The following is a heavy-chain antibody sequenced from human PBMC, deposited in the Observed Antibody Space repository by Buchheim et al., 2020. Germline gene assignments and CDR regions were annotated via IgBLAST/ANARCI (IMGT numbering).Heavy chain of an antibody. D-gene: IGHD1-26*01. CDR3: ARGTGAPGGGNYYYYYGMDV. CDR1: GGSISSGGYY. V-gene: IGHV4-31*03. J-gene: IGHJ6*02. CDR2: IYYSGST. Sequence: QLQLQESGPGLVKPSETLSLTCTVPGGSISSGGYYWSWIRQHPGKGLEWIGYIYYSGSTYYNPSLKSRVTISVDTSKNQFSLKLSSVTAADTAVYYCARGTGAPGGGNYYYYYGMDVWGQGTT.